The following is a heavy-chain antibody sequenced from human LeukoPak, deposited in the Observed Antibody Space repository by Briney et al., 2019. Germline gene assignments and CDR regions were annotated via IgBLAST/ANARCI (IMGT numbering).Heavy chain of an antibody. D-gene: IGHD3-3*01. CDR1: GFTVSSNY. J-gene: IGHJ3*02. CDR3: ARGTYYDFWSGYFPDAFYI. Sequence: GGSLRLSCAASGFTVSSNYMSWVRQAPGKGLEWVSVIYSGGSTYYADSVKGRFTISRDNSKNTLYLQMNSLRAEDTAVYYCARGTYYDFWSGYFPDAFYIWGQGTMVTVSS. V-gene: IGHV3-53*01. CDR2: IYSGGST.